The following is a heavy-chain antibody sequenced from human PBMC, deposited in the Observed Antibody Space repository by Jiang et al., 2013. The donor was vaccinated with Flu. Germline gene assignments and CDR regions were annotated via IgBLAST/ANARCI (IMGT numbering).Heavy chain of an antibody. V-gene: IGHV3-11*06. Sequence: GGGLVKPGGSLRLSCAASGFTFSDYYMSWIRQAPGKGLEWVSYISSSSSYTNYADSVKGRFTISRDNAKNSLYLQMNSLRAEDTAVYYCARAYHGGNSEYFQHWGQGTLVTVSS. CDR2: ISSSSSYT. D-gene: IGHD4-23*01. CDR1: GFTFSDYY. J-gene: IGHJ1*01. CDR3: ARAYHGGNSEYFQH.